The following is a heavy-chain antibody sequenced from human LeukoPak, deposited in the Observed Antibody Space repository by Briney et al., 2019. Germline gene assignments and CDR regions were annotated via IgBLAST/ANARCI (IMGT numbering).Heavy chain of an antibody. J-gene: IGHJ4*02. CDR2: IHKNAIT. D-gene: IGHD5-24*01. CDR1: DFTVSSNY. Sequence: GGSLRLSCAASDFTVSSNYMSWVRQAPGKGLEWVSVIHKNAITSYADTVKGRFTISRDNSKNTLYLQMNNLRVDDTAVYYCARGGGYTDYWGQGTLVTVSS. V-gene: IGHV3-53*01. CDR3: ARGGGYTDY.